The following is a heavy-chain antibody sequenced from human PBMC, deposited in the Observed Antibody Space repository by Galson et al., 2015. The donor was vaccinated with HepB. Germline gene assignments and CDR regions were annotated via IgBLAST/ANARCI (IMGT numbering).Heavy chain of an antibody. V-gene: IGHV3-66*01. CDR2: IYGGNRT. CDR1: GFTVSSNY. J-gene: IGHJ4*02. CDR3: ARDGSDVYYFDY. D-gene: IGHD5-12*01. Sequence: SLRLSCAAPGFTVSSNYMSWVRQAPGKGLECVSVIYGGNRTNYADSVKGRFTISRDTSKNTLYLQMNSLRAEDTAVYYCARDGSDVYYFDYWGQGTLVTISS.